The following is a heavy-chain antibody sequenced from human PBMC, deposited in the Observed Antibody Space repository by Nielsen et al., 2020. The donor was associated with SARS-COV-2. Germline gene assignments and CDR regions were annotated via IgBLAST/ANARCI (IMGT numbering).Heavy chain of an antibody. D-gene: IGHD5-18*01. Sequence: GESLKISCAASGFTFSSYGMNWVRQAPGKGLEWVSYISSSGTIYYLDSVKGRFTISRDNAKNSLYLQMNSLRDEDTAVYYCAREGQWIQLWSDAFDIWGQGTMVTVSS. J-gene: IGHJ3*02. CDR1: GFTFSSYG. CDR2: ISSSGTI. CDR3: AREGQWIQLWSDAFDI. V-gene: IGHV3-48*03.